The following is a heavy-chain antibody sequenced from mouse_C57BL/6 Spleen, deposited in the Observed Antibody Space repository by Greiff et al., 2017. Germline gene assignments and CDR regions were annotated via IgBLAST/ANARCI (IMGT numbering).Heavy chain of an antibody. CDR3: TRDPHDAWYFDV. CDR2: ISSGGDYI. J-gene: IGHJ1*03. Sequence: EVMLVESGEGLVKPGGSLKLSCAATGFTFSSYAMSWVRQTPEKRLEWVAYISSGGDYIYYADTVKGRFTISRDNARNTLYLQMSSLKSEDTAMYYCTRDPHDAWYFDVWGTGTTVTVSS. CDR1: GFTFSSYA. D-gene: IGHD2-3*01. V-gene: IGHV5-9-1*02.